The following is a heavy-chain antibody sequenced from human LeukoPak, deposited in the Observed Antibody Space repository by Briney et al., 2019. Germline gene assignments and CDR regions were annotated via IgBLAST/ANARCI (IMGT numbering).Heavy chain of an antibody. CDR1: ALTFSSYA. D-gene: IGHD1-1*01. V-gene: IGHV3-23*01. CDR3: AREVRTPGY. J-gene: IGHJ4*02. CDR2: ISGSGVTT. Sequence: PGGSLRLSCAASALTFSSYAMSWVRQAPGKGLEWVSGISGSGVTTYYADSPKGRFTISRDNSKNTVYLQMNSLRAEDTATYYCAREVRTPGYWGQGTLVTVSS.